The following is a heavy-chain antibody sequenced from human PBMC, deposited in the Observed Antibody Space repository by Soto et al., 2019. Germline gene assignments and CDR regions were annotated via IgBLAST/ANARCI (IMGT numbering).Heavy chain of an antibody. J-gene: IGHJ4*02. V-gene: IGHV3-23*01. Sequence: GGSLRLSCAASGFTFSSNAMRWVRQAPGKGLEWVSGISSIGGSTYYADSVKGRFTISRDNSKNMLYLQMNNLRAEDTAVYYCAKAQGGSYFDYWGQGTLVTVSS. D-gene: IGHD2-15*01. CDR2: ISSIGGST. CDR3: AKAQGGSYFDY. CDR1: GFTFSSNA.